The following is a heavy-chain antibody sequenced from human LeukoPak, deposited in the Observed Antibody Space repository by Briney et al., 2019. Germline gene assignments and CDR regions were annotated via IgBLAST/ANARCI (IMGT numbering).Heavy chain of an antibody. CDR2: INEDGSKK. V-gene: IGHV3-7*05. Sequence: GGSLRLSCAASAFNFSIYWMHWVRQAPGKGLEWVANINEDGSKKYYVDSVKGRFTISRDNAKNSLYLQMNSLGAEDTAVYYCARDPFPVVRGVIIKWGFGYWGQGSRVTVSS. J-gene: IGHJ4*02. CDR1: AFNFSIYW. CDR3: ARDPFPVVRGVIIKWGFGY. D-gene: IGHD3-10*01.